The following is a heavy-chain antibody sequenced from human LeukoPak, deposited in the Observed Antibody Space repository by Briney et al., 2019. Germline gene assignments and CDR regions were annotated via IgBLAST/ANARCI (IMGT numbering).Heavy chain of an antibody. Sequence: GGSLRLSCAASGFTFSNAWMSWVRQAPGKGLEWVGRIKSKTDGGTTDYAAPVKGRFTISRDDSKNTLYLQMNSLKTEDTAVYYCTTDSVPRQWLGLDYWGQGTLVTVSS. V-gene: IGHV3-15*01. J-gene: IGHJ4*02. CDR2: IKSKTDGGTT. CDR3: TTDSVPRQWLGLDY. D-gene: IGHD6-19*01. CDR1: GFTFSNAW.